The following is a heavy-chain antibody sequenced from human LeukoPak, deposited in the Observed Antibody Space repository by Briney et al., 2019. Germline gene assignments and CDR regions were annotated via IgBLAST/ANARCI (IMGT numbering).Heavy chain of an antibody. CDR2: INSDGSST. J-gene: IGHJ4*02. CDR1: GFTFSSYW. D-gene: IGHD3-16*02. CDR3: ASAGLIFSGSCRGIDY. Sequence: GGSLRLSCAASGFTFSSYWMHWVRQAPGKGLVWVSRINSDGSSTSYADSVKGRFTISRDNAKNTLYLQMNSLRAEDTAVYYCASAGLIFSGSCRGIDYWGQGTLVTVSS. V-gene: IGHV3-74*01.